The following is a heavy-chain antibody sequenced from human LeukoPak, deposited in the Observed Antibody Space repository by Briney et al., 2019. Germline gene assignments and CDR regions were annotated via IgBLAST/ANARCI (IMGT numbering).Heavy chain of an antibody. J-gene: IGHJ6*02. D-gene: IGHD3-10*01. CDR2: IIPILGIA. Sequence: ASVKVSCKASGGTFSSYAISWVRQAPGQGLEWMGRIIPILGIANYAQKFQGRVTITADKSTSTAYVELSSLRSEDTAVYYCARASSGSYRWYYYGMDVWGQGTTVTVSS. CDR3: ARASSGSYRWYYYGMDV. CDR1: GGTFSSYA. V-gene: IGHV1-69*04.